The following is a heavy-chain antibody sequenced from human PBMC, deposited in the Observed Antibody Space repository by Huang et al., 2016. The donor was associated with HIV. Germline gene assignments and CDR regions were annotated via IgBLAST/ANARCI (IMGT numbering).Heavy chain of an antibody. Sequence: QVKLVESGGGVVQPGISLRLSCSASGFTFRTYTFPWVRQGPGKGLEGVAGSSYNGGKKSYADSVKGRFTISRDNSKNTVYLEVSSPRPEDSAVYYCTREFTTSVQFFDLWGQGTLVTVSS. D-gene: IGHD4-4*01. CDR2: SSYNGGKK. J-gene: IGHJ4*02. CDR3: TREFTTSVQFFDL. V-gene: IGHV3-30*04. CDR1: GFTFRTYT.